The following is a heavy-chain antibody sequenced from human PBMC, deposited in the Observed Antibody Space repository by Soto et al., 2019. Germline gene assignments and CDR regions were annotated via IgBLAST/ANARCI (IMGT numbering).Heavy chain of an antibody. CDR1: GFTFNSYD. V-gene: IGHV3-30*18. D-gene: IGHD6-19*01. CDR3: AKVLGPPSPWLASDGMDV. J-gene: IGHJ6*02. CDR2: ISHDGSNK. Sequence: QVQLVESGGGVVQPGRSLRLSCAASGFTFNSYDMHWVRQAPGKGLEWVAVISHDGSNKYHADSVKGRFTISRENSNNTLFLQMNSLRAEDTAVYYCAKVLGPPSPWLASDGMDVWGQGTTVIVSS.